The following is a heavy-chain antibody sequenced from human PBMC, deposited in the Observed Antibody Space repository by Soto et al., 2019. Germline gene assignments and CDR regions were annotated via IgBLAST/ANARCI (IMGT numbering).Heavy chain of an antibody. CDR1: GGTFSSYT. CDR3: ARTVTNYYDSSGYDHDYYYYYGMDV. CDR2: IIPILGIA. D-gene: IGHD3-22*01. J-gene: IGHJ6*01. V-gene: IGHV1-69*02. Sequence: QVQLVQSGAEVKKPGSSVKVSCKASGGTFSSYTISWVRQAPGQGLEWMGRIIPILGIANDAQKFQGRVTITPDKSTRTAYMELSSLRSEDTAVYYCARTVTNYYDSSGYDHDYYYYYGMDVWGQGTTVTVSS.